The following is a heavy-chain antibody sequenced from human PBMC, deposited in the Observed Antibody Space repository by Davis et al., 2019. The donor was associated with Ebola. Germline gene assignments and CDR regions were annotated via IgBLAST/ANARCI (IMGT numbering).Heavy chain of an antibody. V-gene: IGHV3-21*01. Sequence: SVKGRFTISRDNAKNSLYLQMNSLRDEDTAVYYCAREPPGDFWSGPSNKYYYGMDVWGQGTTVTVSS. D-gene: IGHD3-3*01. J-gene: IGHJ6*02. CDR3: AREPPGDFWSGPSNKYYYGMDV.